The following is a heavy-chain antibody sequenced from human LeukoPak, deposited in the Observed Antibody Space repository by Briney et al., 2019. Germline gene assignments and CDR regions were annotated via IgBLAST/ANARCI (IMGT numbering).Heavy chain of an antibody. CDR3: VKGMDIAMVSAFDY. J-gene: IGHJ4*02. Sequence: GGPLRLSCAVSGFTVSNNYMSWVRQAPEKGPECVSVIYSADSTYYADSVKGRFTISRDNSKNTVYLQMSSLRAEDTAVYYCVKGMDIAMVSAFDYWGQGTLVTVSS. D-gene: IGHD5-18*01. V-gene: IGHV3-53*05. CDR2: IYSADST. CDR1: GFTVSNNY.